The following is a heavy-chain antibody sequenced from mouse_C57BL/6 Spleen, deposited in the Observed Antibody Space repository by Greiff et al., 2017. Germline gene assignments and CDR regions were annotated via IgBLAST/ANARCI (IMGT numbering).Heavy chain of an antibody. CDR1: GYTFTDYY. J-gene: IGHJ2*01. CDR3: ARGNYYGSSYFDY. Sequence: VQLQQSGPELVKPGASVKISCKASGYTFTDYYMNWVKQSHGKSLEWIGDINPNNGGTSYNQKFKGKATLTVDKSSSTAYMELRSLTSEDSAVYYCARGNYYGSSYFDYWGQGTTLTVSS. V-gene: IGHV1-26*01. CDR2: INPNNGGT. D-gene: IGHD1-1*01.